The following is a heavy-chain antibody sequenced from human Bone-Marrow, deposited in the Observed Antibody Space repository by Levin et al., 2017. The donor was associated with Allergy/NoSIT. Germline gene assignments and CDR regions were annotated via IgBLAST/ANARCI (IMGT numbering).Heavy chain of an antibody. CDR1: GYTFTDYY. J-gene: IGHJ3*02. CDR3: ARDPDYYDRAFDI. V-gene: IGHV1-2*02. D-gene: IGHD3-22*01. CDR2: INPNSGGT. Sequence: ASVKVSCKASGYTFTDYYMNWVRQAPGQGLEWMGWINPNSGGTNYAQKFQGRVTMTRDTSISTAYMELGRLRSDDTAVYYCARDPDYYDRAFDIWGQGTMVTVSS.